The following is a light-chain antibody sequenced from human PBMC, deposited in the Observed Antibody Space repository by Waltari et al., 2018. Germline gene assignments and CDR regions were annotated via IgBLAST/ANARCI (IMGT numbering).Light chain of an antibody. V-gene: IGLV1-47*01. CDR3: ATWDDRLSGRV. Sequence: QSVLTQPPSASGTPGQRVTISCSGSSSNIGSYYVSWYQQLPGTAPKLLISETNHRPSGVPDRFSGSKSGTSASLAISGLRSEDEADYYCATWDDRLSGRVFGGGTKLTVL. CDR2: ETN. J-gene: IGLJ3*02. CDR1: SSNIGSYY.